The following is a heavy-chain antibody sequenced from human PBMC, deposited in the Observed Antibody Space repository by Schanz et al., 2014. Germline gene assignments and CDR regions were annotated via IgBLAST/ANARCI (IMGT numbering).Heavy chain of an antibody. J-gene: IGHJ5*02. CDR2: IKHDGSVK. Sequence: EVQLVESGGGLVQPGGSLRLSCAASGFTFSSYAMSWVRQAPGKGLEWVANIKHDGSVKDYVDSVKGRFTISRDNAKNTLYLQMNSLRAEDTAVYYCARPALWFGDNCFDPWGQGTLVTVSS. D-gene: IGHD3-10*01. V-gene: IGHV3-7*01. CDR1: GFTFSSYA. CDR3: ARPALWFGDNCFDP.